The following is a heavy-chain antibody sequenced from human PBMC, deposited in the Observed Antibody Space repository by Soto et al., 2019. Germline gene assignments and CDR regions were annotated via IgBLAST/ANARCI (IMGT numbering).Heavy chain of an antibody. Sequence: GASVKVSWKASRGTFSSYAISWVRQSPVQGLEWMGGIIPIFGTANYAQKFQGRVTITADESTSTAYMELSSLRSEDTAVYYCARVEAAGKEDYYYGTDVWGQGTTVTVSS. CDR2: IIPIFGTA. CDR3: ARVEAAGKEDYYYGTDV. J-gene: IGHJ6*02. V-gene: IGHV1-69*13. D-gene: IGHD6-13*01. CDR1: RGTFSSYA.